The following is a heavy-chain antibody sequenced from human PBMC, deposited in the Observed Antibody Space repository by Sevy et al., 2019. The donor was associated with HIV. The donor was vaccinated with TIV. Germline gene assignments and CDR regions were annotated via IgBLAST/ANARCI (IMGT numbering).Heavy chain of an antibody. Sequence: GGSLRLSCAASGFTLSDYYMSWIRHAPGKGLEWVSYISGSGSTIYYADSVKGRFTISRDNAKNSLSLQMNSLRAEDTAVYFCARDHVKDGDLGDYYYYAMDVWGQGTTVTVSS. V-gene: IGHV3-11*01. CDR1: GFTLSDYY. J-gene: IGHJ6*02. CDR3: ARDHVKDGDLGDYYYYAMDV. D-gene: IGHD3-16*01. CDR2: ISGSGSTI.